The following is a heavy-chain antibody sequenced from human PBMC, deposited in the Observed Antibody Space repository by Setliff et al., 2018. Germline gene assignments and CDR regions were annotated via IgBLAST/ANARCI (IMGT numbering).Heavy chain of an antibody. CDR2: INAGNGNT. J-gene: IGHJ4*02. CDR1: GYTFTSYA. V-gene: IGHV1-3*01. D-gene: IGHD3-3*01. Sequence: ASVKVSCKASGYTFTSYAMHWVRQAPGQRLEWMGWINAGNGNTKYSQKFQGRVTITRDTSASTAYMELSSLRSEDTSVYYCARKRDYNFWSGYYREFYFDYWGQGTLVTVSS. CDR3: ARKRDYNFWSGYYREFYFDY.